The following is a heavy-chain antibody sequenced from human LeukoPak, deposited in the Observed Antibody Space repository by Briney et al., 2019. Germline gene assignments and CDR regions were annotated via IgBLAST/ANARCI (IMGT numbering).Heavy chain of an antibody. Sequence: GGSLRLSCAASGFTFSSYAMSWVRQAPEKGLEWVSAISGSGGSTYYADSVKGRFTISRDNAKNSLYLQMNSLRAEDTAVYYCAREETYYYDSSGYYTPPLVAVDYWGQGTLVTVSS. CDR3: AREETYYYDSSGYYTPPLVAVDY. J-gene: IGHJ4*02. V-gene: IGHV3-23*01. D-gene: IGHD3-22*01. CDR1: GFTFSSYA. CDR2: ISGSGGST.